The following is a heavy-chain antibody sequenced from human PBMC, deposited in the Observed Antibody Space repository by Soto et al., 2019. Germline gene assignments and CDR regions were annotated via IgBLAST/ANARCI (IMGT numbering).Heavy chain of an antibody. CDR2: RHPNSCNT. J-gene: IGHJ4*02. D-gene: IGHD6-19*01. V-gene: IGHV1-8*02. CDR3: ARGYGTYSSGWYSICY. CDR1: RYTFTSYC. Sequence: KSSCKGSRYTFTSYCIGWVRKMPGKGQSWMGWRHPNSCNTGYAQSLQCRVIMCRNTSMRTAYMELSSLRSEDTAVYYCARGYGTYSSGWYSICYWGQGTRFSVAS.